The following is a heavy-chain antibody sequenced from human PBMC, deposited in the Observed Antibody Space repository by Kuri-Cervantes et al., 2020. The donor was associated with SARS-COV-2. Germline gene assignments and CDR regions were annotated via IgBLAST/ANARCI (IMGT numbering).Heavy chain of an antibody. CDR1: GGSFSGYY. CDR3: ARGAFRIRIQLWDGFDY. D-gene: IGHD5-18*01. J-gene: IGHJ4*02. Sequence: GSLRLSCAVYGGSFSGYYWSWIRQPPGKGLEWIGEINHSGSTNYNPSLKSRVTISVDTSKNQFSLKLSSVTAADMAVYYCARGAFRIRIQLWDGFDYWGQGTLVTVSS. V-gene: IGHV4-34*01. CDR2: INHSGST.